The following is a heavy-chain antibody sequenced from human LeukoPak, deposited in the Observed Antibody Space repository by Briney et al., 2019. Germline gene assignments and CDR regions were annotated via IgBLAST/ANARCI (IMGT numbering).Heavy chain of an antibody. V-gene: IGHV1-69*05. J-gene: IGHJ4*02. D-gene: IGHD5-18*01. Sequence: SSVKVSCKASGGTFSSYAMSWVRQAPGQGLEWMGRIIPNFGTANYAQKFQGRVTITTDESTSTAYMELSSLRSEDTAVYYCAGGGYSYGTSIDYGGQGPLVTVPS. CDR2: IIPNFGTA. CDR1: GGTFSSYA. CDR3: AGGGYSYGTSIDY.